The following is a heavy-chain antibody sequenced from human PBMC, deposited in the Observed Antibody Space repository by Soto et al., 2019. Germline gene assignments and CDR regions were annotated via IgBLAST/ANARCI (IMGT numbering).Heavy chain of an antibody. CDR2: IIPIFGTA. D-gene: IGHD3-10*01. CDR1: GGTFSSYA. Sequence: GASVKVSCKASGGTFSSYAISWVRQAPGQGLEWMGGIIPIFGTANCAQKFQGRVTITADKSTSTAYMELGSLRSEDAAVYYCARSGRGGSYWGQGTLVTVSS. CDR3: ARSGRGGSY. J-gene: IGHJ4*02. V-gene: IGHV1-69*06.